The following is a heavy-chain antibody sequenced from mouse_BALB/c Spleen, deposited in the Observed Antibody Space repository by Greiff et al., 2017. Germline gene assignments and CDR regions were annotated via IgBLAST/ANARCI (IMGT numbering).Heavy chain of an antibody. V-gene: IGHV5-6-4*01. D-gene: IGHD4-1*01. CDR2: ISSGGSYT. Sequence: EVKLMESGGGLVKPGGSLKLSCAASGFTFSSYTMSWVRQTPEKRLEWVATISSGGSYTYYPDSVKGRFTISRDNAKNTLYLQMSSLKSEDTAMYYCTRELGRGFAYWGQGTLVTVSA. CDR1: GFTFSSYT. CDR3: TRELGRGFAY. J-gene: IGHJ3*01.